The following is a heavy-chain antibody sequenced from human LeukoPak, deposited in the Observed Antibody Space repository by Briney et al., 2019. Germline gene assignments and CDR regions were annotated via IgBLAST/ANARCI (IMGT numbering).Heavy chain of an antibody. CDR1: GGSFSGYY. CDR2: IYTSGST. Sequence: PSETLSLTCAVYGGSFSGYYWSWIRQPAGKGLEWIGRIYTSGSTNYNPSLKSRVTMSVDTSKNQFSLKLSSVTAADTAVYYCARASDYGEPRDAFDIWGQGTMVTVSS. D-gene: IGHD4-17*01. J-gene: IGHJ3*02. V-gene: IGHV4-59*10. CDR3: ARASDYGEPRDAFDI.